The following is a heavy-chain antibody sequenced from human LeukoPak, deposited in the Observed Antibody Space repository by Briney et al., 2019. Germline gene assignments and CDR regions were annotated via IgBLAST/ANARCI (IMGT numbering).Heavy chain of an antibody. CDR1: GYTFSDYT. V-gene: IGHV3-48*01. Sequence: GGSLRLSCGASGYTFSDYTMNWVRQAPGKGPEWISYISSGGSVMHYADSVKGRFTISRDNVENSLYLQMNSLRVEDTAVYYCTRDLEYWGQGVLVTASS. CDR2: ISSGGSVM. CDR3: TRDLEY. J-gene: IGHJ4*02.